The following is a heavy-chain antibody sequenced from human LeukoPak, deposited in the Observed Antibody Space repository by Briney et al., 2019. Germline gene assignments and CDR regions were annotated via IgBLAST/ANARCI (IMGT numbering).Heavy chain of an antibody. CDR2: LSGSGGST. Sequence: GGSLRLSCAASGFTFSSYAMSWLRQPPGKGLEWVSDLSGSGGSTYYADSVKGRFTISRDNSKSTLYLQMNSLRAEDTAVYYCAKDRSGVIAARRWGFDYWGQGTLVTVSS. CDR3: AKDRSGVIAARRWGFDY. CDR1: GFTFSSYA. J-gene: IGHJ4*02. D-gene: IGHD6-6*01. V-gene: IGHV3-23*01.